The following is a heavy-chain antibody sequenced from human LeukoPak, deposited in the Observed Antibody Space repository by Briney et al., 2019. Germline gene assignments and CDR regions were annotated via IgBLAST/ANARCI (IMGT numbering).Heavy chain of an antibody. CDR1: GSTFSSYA. J-gene: IGHJ4*02. CDR3: AKSPDYSPRTNYFDY. D-gene: IGHD2-2*01. CDR2: ISGSGGST. V-gene: IGHV3-23*01. Sequence: PGGSLRLSCAASGSTFSSYAMSWVRQAPGKGLEWVSAISGSGGSTYYADSVRGRFTISRDNSKNTLYLQMNSLRAEDTAVYYCAKSPDYSPRTNYFDYWGQGTLVTVSS.